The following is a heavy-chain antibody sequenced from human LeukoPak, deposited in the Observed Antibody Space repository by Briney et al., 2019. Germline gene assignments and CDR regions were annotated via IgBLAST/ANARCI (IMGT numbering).Heavy chain of an antibody. CDR3: ARGPAFDP. V-gene: IGHV4-61*01. J-gene: IGHJ5*02. CDR2: IYYSGST. CDR1: GGSVSSGSYY. Sequence: SETLSLTRTVSGGSVSSGSYYWSWIRQPPGKGLEWIGYIYYSGSTNYNPSLKSRVTISVDTSKNQFSLKLSSVTAADTAVYYCARGPAFDPWGREPWSPSPQ.